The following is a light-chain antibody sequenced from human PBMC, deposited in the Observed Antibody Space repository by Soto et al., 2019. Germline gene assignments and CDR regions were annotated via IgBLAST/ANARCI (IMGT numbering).Light chain of an antibody. Sequence: EIVLTQSPASLSVSPGERLTLSCRAGQGVTTNFAWYQQKSGQSPRLLIYDVSTRDTGVPARFSGTGSETDFTLTISGLQSEDSEVYFCQQYNNWPFSFGQGTRLEIK. CDR1: QGVTTN. V-gene: IGKV3-15*01. J-gene: IGKJ5*01. CDR3: QQYNNWPFS. CDR2: DVS.